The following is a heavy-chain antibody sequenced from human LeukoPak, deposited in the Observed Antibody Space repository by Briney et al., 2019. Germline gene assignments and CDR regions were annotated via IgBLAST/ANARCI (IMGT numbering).Heavy chain of an antibody. CDR2: ISSSSSYI. CDR1: GFTFSSYS. Sequence: PGGSLRLSCAASGFTFSSYSMNWVRQAPGKGLEWVSSISSSSSYIFHADSVKGRFTISRDNAKNSLYLQMNSLRAEDTAVYYCARDTGHDAFDIWGQGTMVTVSS. J-gene: IGHJ3*02. V-gene: IGHV3-21*01. CDR3: ARDTGHDAFDI.